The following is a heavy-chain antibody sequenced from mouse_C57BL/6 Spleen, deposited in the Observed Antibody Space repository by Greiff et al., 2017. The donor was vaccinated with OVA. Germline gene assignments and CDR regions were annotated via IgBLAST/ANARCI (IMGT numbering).Heavy chain of an antibody. CDR1: GYTFTSYW. CDR2: IYPGSGST. CDR3: ASRDYGSSYYFDY. V-gene: IGHV1-55*01. D-gene: IGHD1-1*01. J-gene: IGHJ2*01. Sequence: VQLQQPGAELVKPGASVKMSCKASGYTFTSYWITWVKQRPGQGLEWIGDIYPGSGSTNYNEKFKSKATLTVDTSSSTAYMQLSSLTSEDSAVYYCASRDYGSSYYFDYWGQGTTLTVSS.